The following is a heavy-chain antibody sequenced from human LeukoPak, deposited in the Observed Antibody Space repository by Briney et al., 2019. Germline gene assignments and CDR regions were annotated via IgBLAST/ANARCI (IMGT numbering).Heavy chain of an antibody. V-gene: IGHV1-69*13. CDR3: ARDPLRYSSSWALNYYYVDV. CDR2: IIPIFGTA. CDR1: GGTFSSYA. D-gene: IGHD6-13*01. J-gene: IGHJ6*03. Sequence: SVKVSCKASGGTFSSYAISWVRQAPGQGLEWMGGIIPIFGTANYAQKFQGRVTITADESTSTAYMELSSLRSEDTAVYYCARDPLRYSSSWALNYYYVDVWGKGTTVTVSS.